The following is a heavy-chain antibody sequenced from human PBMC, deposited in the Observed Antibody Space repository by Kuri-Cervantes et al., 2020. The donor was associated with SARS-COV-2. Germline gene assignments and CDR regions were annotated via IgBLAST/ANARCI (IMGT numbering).Heavy chain of an antibody. CDR2: INAGNGDT. CDR1: GLTFVNYA. J-gene: IGHJ2*01. D-gene: IGHD1-7*01. V-gene: IGHV1-3*01. Sequence: ASVKVSCKSSGLTFVNYAMHWVRQAPGQRLEWMGWINAGNGDTKISQKFQGRVTITRDIFADTAYMDLSSLRSEDTAVYYCARGFELLRDFDLWGRGTLVTVSS. CDR3: ARGFELLRDFDL.